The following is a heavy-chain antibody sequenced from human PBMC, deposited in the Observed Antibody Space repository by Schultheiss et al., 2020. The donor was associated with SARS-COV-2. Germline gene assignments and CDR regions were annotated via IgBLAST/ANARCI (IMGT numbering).Heavy chain of an antibody. CDR3: ARDPRTYYDFWSGYYRPDYFDY. J-gene: IGHJ4*02. CDR1: GGSIRSSSYY. Sequence: SQTLSLTCTVSGGSIRSSSYYWGWIRQPPGKGLEWIGSIYYSGSTYYNPSLKSRVTISVDTSKNQFSLKLSSVTAADTAVYYCARDPRTYYDFWSGYYRPDYFDYWGQGTLVTVSS. D-gene: IGHD3-3*01. V-gene: IGHV4-39*07. CDR2: IYYSGST.